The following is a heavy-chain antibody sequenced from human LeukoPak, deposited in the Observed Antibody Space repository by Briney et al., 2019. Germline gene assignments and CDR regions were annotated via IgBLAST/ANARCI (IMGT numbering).Heavy chain of an antibody. Sequence: ASVKVSFKASGYTFTDYYMHWVRQAPGQGLEWMGWINPNSGGTNYAQKFQGRVTMTTDTSISTAYMEVSRLRSDDTAVYYCVRGAVIAHFDYWGQGTLVTVSS. CDR3: VRGAVIAHFDY. V-gene: IGHV1-2*02. D-gene: IGHD2-21*01. J-gene: IGHJ4*02. CDR2: INPNSGGT. CDR1: GYTFTDYY.